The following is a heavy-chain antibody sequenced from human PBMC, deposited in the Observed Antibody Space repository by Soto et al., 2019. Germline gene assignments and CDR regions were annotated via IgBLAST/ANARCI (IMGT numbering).Heavy chain of an antibody. CDR1: GDTFSFYS. CDR3: ATSYGPGYRAVDY. V-gene: IGHV1-69*02. CDR2: VNPILSLS. D-gene: IGHD3-10*01. Sequence: QVQLVQSGAEVKRPGSSVKVSSGASGDTFSFYSINWVRQAPGLGLEWMGRVNPILSLSNYAQRFQGRVTMTADKSTSTAYMVISSLRCEDTAIYYCATSYGPGYRAVDYWGQGAQVIVSS. J-gene: IGHJ4*02.